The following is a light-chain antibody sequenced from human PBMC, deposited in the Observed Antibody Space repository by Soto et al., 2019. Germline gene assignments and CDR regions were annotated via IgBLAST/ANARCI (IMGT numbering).Light chain of an antibody. V-gene: IGLV2-14*01. J-gene: IGLJ3*02. CDR3: SSYTGSNTWV. Sequence: QSALTQPASVSGSPGQSITISCTGTSSDVGGYNYVSWYQHHPGKAPKLMIYEVTNRPSGVSNRFSGSMSGNTASLTISGLQAEDEADYYCSSYTGSNTWVFGGGTKLTVL. CDR1: SSDVGGYNY. CDR2: EVT.